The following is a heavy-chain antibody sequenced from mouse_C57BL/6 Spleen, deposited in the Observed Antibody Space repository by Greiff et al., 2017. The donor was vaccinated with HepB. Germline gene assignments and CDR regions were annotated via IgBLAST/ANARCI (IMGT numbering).Heavy chain of an antibody. CDR1: GYTFTSYW. J-gene: IGHJ2*01. Sequence: QVQLQQPGAELVKPGASVKLSCKASGYTFTSYWMHWVKQRPGQGLEWIGMIHPNSGSTNYNEKFKSKATLTVDKSSSTAYMQLSSLTSGDSAVYYCAPYGSSCVGDYWGQGTTLTVSS. D-gene: IGHD1-1*01. V-gene: IGHV1-64*01. CDR2: IHPNSGST. CDR3: APYGSSCVGDY.